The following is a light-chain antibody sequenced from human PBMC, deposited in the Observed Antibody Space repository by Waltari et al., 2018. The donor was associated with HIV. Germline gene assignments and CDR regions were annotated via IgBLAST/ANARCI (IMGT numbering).Light chain of an antibody. V-gene: IGLV1-44*01. CDR2: SKN. Sequence: QSVLTQPPSASGTPGQRVTISCSGSSSNIGSNTVNWYQQLPGTDPKHLIYSKNQRPSGVPDRFSGSKSGTSASLAISGLQSEDEADYYCAAWDDSLNGVVFGGGTKLTVL. J-gene: IGLJ2*01. CDR1: SSNIGSNT. CDR3: AAWDDSLNGVV.